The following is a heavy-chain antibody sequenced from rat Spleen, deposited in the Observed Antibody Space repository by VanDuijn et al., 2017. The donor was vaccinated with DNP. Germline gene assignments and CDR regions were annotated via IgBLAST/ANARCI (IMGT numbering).Heavy chain of an antibody. CDR3: ARWTRYFDY. V-gene: IGHV3-1*01. Sequence: EVQLQESGSGLVKPSQSLSLTCSVTGYSITSNYWCWLRKFPGNKMEYIGHISYSGSTNYTPSLRSRISITRDTSKNHFFLHLNSVTTEDTATYYCARWTRYFDYLGQGVMVTVSS. D-gene: IGHD1-7*01. CDR2: ISYSGST. CDR1: GYSITSNY. J-gene: IGHJ2*01.